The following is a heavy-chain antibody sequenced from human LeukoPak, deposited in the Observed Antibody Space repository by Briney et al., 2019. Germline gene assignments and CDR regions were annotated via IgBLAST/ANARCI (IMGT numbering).Heavy chain of an antibody. CDR1: GFTFSNAW. J-gene: IGHJ4*02. Sequence: PGGSLRLSCAASGFTFSNAWMSWVRQAPGKGLEWVGRIKSKTDGGTTDYAAPVKDRFTISRDDSKNTLYLQMNSLKTEDTAVYYCTTAPLFGELYYWGQGTLVTVSS. CDR3: TTAPLFGELYY. D-gene: IGHD3-10*01. CDR2: IKSKTDGGTT. V-gene: IGHV3-15*01.